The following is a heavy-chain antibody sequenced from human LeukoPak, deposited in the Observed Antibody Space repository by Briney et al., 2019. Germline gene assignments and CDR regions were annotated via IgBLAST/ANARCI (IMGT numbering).Heavy chain of an antibody. D-gene: IGHD3-10*01. V-gene: IGHV1-8*02. CDR1: GYTFTSYD. J-gene: IGHJ6*03. CDR2: MNPNSGNT. Sequence: GASVKVSCKASGYTFTSYDINWVRQATGQGLEWMGWMNPNSGNTGYAQKFQGRVTMTRNTSISTAYMELSSLRSEDTAVYYCARGGSGTSTSKYYYYYMDVWGKGTTVTISS. CDR3: ARGGSGTSTSKYYYYYMDV.